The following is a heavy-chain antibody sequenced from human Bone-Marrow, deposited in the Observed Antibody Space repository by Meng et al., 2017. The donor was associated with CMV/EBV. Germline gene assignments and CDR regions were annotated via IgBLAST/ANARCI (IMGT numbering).Heavy chain of an antibody. CDR3: ARSTTIFGVVIMRGGAFDI. D-gene: IGHD3-3*01. J-gene: IGHJ3*02. CDR1: GGSISSYY. V-gene: IGHV4-59*01. Sequence: SETLSLTCTVSGGSISSYYWSWIRQPPGKGLEWIGYIYYSGSTNYNPSLKSRVTISVDTSKNQFSLKLSSVTAADTAVYYCARSTTIFGVVIMRGGAFDIWGQGTMVTVSS. CDR2: IYYSGST.